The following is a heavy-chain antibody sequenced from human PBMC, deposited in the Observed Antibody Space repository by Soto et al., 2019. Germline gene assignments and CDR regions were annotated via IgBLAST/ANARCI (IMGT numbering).Heavy chain of an antibody. Sequence: QLLEAGGGFIQPGGSLRLSCAASEFTFSSYAMSWVRQPPGKGLEWVSEIRGSGSGTNYADSVKGRFTISRDNSKNTLFLQMNSLRVEDTAVYYCARTLAAAGTDYWGQGTLVTVSS. J-gene: IGHJ4*02. V-gene: IGHV3-23*01. D-gene: IGHD6-13*01. CDR1: EFTFSSYA. CDR2: IRGSGSGT. CDR3: ARTLAAAGTDY.